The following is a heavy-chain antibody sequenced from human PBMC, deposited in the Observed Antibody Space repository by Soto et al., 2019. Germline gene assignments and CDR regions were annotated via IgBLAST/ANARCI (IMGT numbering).Heavy chain of an antibody. V-gene: IGHV3-23*01. CDR2: ISGSGGST. J-gene: IGHJ4*02. CDR1: GFTFSSYA. CDR3: AKVGRHIVVVTATGFDY. D-gene: IGHD2-21*02. Sequence: PGGSLGLSCAASGFTFSSYAMSWVRQAPGKGLERVSAISGSGGSTYYADSVKGRFTISRDNSKNTLYLQMNSLRAEDTAVYYCAKVGRHIVVVTATGFDYWGQGTLVTVSS.